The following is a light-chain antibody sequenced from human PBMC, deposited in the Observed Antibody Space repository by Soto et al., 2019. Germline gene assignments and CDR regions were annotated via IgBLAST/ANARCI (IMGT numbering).Light chain of an antibody. CDR3: QQYKNWPT. Sequence: EIVMTQSPATRSVSPGERATLSCRASQSVSSNLAWYQQKLGQAPRLLIYGASTRATGIPARLSGSGSGTEFTLTISSLQSQDFAVYYCQQYKNWPTFGQGTKVEIK. CDR2: GAS. V-gene: IGKV3-15*01. J-gene: IGKJ1*01. CDR1: QSVSSN.